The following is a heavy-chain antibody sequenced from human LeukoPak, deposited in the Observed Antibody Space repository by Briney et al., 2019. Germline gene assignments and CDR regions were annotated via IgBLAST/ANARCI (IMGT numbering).Heavy chain of an antibody. D-gene: IGHD6-13*01. V-gene: IGHV1-24*01. CDR1: GYTLTELS. Sequence: GSVKVSCKVSGYTLTELSMHWVRQAPGKGLEWMGGFDPEDGETIYAQKFQGRVTMTEDTSTDTAYMELSSLRSEDTAVYYCARDLDGRPGAAELMWGQGTLVTVSS. J-gene: IGHJ4*02. CDR3: ARDLDGRPGAAELM. CDR2: FDPEDGET.